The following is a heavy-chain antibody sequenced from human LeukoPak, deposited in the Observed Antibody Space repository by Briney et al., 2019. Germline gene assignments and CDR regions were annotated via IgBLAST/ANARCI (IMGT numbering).Heavy chain of an antibody. Sequence: PGGSLRLSCAASGFTLSSDLMSRVRQAPGKGLEWVANIRQDGSVQNYVDSVNGRFTISRDNPKNSVYLQMSSLRAEDTAVYYCLVTTRSRGFDYWGQGTLVTVSS. J-gene: IGHJ4*02. V-gene: IGHV3-7*01. CDR2: IRQDGSVQ. CDR1: GFTLSSDL. D-gene: IGHD1/OR15-1a*01. CDR3: LVTTRSRGFDY.